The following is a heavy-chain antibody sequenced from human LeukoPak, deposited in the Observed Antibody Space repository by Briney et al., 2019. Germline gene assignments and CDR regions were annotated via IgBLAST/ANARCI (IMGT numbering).Heavy chain of an antibody. CDR3: ARDPGYYDSSGSFDY. J-gene: IGHJ4*02. CDR2: SSSSSSTI. V-gene: IGHV3-48*01. CDR1: GFTFSSYS. D-gene: IGHD3-22*01. Sequence: PGGSLRLSCAASGFTFSSYSMNWVRQAPGKGLEWVSYSSSSSSTIYYADSVKGRFTISRDNAKNSLYLQMNSLRAEDTAVYYCARDPGYYDSSGSFDYWGQGTLVTVSS.